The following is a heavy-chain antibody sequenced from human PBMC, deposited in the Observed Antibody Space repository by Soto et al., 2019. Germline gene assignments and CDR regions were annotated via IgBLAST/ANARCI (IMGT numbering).Heavy chain of an antibody. V-gene: IGHV1-18*04. D-gene: IGHD3-10*01. CDR1: GYTFTSHG. Sequence: GASVKVSCKASGYTFTSHGINCVRQAPGQGLEWMAWISGDNVNTNYAQKLQGRVTLTTDTSTNTAYMEMTDLRADDTAVYYCARGRKGSWFDALDIWGQGTMVTVSS. CDR2: ISGDNVNT. J-gene: IGHJ3*02. CDR3: ARGRKGSWFDALDI.